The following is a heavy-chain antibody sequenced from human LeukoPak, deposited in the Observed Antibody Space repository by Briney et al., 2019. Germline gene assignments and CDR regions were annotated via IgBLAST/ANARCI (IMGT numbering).Heavy chain of an antibody. CDR1: GFTFSSYE. D-gene: IGHD6-13*01. CDR3: ARAAATVGSSWFFDY. J-gene: IGHJ4*02. Sequence: GGSLRLSCAASGFTFSSYEMNWVRQAPGKGLEWVSYISSSDSTIYYADSVKGRFTISRDNAKNSLYLQMNSLRAEDTAVYYCARAAATVGSSWFFDYWGQGTLVTVSS. V-gene: IGHV3-48*03. CDR2: ISSSDSTI.